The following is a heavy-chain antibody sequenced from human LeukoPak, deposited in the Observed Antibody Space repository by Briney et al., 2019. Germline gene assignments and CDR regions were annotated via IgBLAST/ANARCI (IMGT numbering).Heavy chain of an antibody. V-gene: IGHV3-48*04. D-gene: IGHD7-27*01. J-gene: IGHJ4*02. CDR3: GRGHWGLDY. CDR1: GFTFSSYS. Sequence: GGSLRLSCAASGFTFSSYSMMWVRQAPGKGLEWVSYISNSGSTIYYADSVKGRFTTSRDNAMSSLYLQMNSLRAEDTAVYYCGRGHWGLDYWGQGTLVTVSS. CDR2: ISNSGSTI.